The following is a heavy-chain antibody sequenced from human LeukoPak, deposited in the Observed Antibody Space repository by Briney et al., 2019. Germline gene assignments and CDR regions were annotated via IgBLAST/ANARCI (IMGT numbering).Heavy chain of an antibody. V-gene: IGHV3-48*03. J-gene: IGHJ6*04. Sequence: GGSLRLSCAAPGFTFSSYEMNWVRQAPGKGLEWVSYISSSGSTIYYADSVKGRFTISRDNAKNSLYLQMNSLRAEDTAVYYCAREPVVPAANYYYYGMDVWGKGTTVTVSS. CDR1: GFTFSSYE. CDR3: AREPVVPAANYYYYGMDV. CDR2: ISSSGSTI. D-gene: IGHD2-2*01.